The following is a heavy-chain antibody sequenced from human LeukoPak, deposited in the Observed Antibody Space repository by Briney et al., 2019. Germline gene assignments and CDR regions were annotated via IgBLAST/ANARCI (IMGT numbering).Heavy chain of an antibody. V-gene: IGHV4-59*01. J-gene: IGHJ4*02. Sequence: SETLSLTCSVSGGSISNYFWSWIRQPPGKGLECIGFIYYSETTNYNPSFKSRVTISVDTSKNQFSLKLNSVTAADTAVYYCARSSSGWSDYFDYWGQGTLVTVSS. D-gene: IGHD6-19*01. CDR3: ARSSSGWSDYFDY. CDR2: IYYSETT. CDR1: GGSISNYF.